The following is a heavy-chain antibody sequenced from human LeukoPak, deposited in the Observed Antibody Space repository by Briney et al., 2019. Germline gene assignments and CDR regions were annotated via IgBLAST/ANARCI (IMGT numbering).Heavy chain of an antibody. CDR1: GYTFTNYS. J-gene: IGHJ6*02. CDR3: ARKTYYYYAMDV. V-gene: IGHV1-46*01. Sequence: ASVKVSSKASGYTFTNYSIHWVGQAPGHGLEWMGIINPSGGSTSYAQKFQGRVTMTRDTSTSTVYMELNSLRSEDTAVYYCARKTYYYYAMDVWGQGTTVTVSS. CDR2: INPSGGST.